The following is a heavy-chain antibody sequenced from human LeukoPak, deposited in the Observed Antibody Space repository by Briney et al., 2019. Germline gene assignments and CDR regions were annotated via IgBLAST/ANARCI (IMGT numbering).Heavy chain of an antibody. J-gene: IGHJ5*02. CDR1: GYTFTGYY. CDR3: AKEETSWFDP. CDR2: INPNSGGT. V-gene: IGHV1-2*02. D-gene: IGHD2-2*01. Sequence: AASVKVSCKASGYTFTGYYMHWVRQAPGQGLEWMGWINPNSGGTNYAQKFQGRVTLARDTSISGVYMDLTGLKSDDTAIYYCAKEETSWFDPWGQGTLVTVSS.